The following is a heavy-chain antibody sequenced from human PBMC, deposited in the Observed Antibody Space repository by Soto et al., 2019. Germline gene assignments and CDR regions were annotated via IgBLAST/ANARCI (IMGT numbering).Heavy chain of an antibody. D-gene: IGHD3-3*01. Sequence: ASVKVSCKASGYTFASYAMHWVRQAPGQRLEWMGWINAGNGNTKYSQKFQGRVTMTRNTSISTAYMELSSLRSEDTAVYYCAREKSGYYDYWGQGTQVTVSS. CDR2: INAGNGNT. V-gene: IGHV1-3*01. CDR1: GYTFASYA. CDR3: AREKSGYYDY. J-gene: IGHJ4*02.